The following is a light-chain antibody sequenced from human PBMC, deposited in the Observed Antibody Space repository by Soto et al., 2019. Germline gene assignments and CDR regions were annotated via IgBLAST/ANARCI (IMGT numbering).Light chain of an antibody. Sequence: QSALTQPASVSGSPGQSITISCTGTSSDVGYYNYVSWYQQHPGKAPKLMIYEVSNRPSGVSNRFSGSKSGNTASLTISGLQAEDEADYYCSSFSSDSTPLVFGGGTKLTVL. CDR1: SSDVGYYNY. V-gene: IGLV2-14*01. CDR3: SSFSSDSTPLV. CDR2: EVS. J-gene: IGLJ2*01.